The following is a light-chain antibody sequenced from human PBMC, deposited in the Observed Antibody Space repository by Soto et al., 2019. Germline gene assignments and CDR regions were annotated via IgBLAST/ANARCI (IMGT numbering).Light chain of an antibody. CDR2: GVS. CDR1: QSVRTY. Sequence: DIQMTQSPSSLSASIGDRVTITCRASQSVRTYLNWYQQKPGKAPKLLIYGVSTLQSGVPSRFSGSGSGTDFTLTITSLQPEDFAIYYCQQTYTTPRTCGQGTKVAIK. CDR3: QQTYTTPRT. J-gene: IGKJ1*01. V-gene: IGKV1-39*01.